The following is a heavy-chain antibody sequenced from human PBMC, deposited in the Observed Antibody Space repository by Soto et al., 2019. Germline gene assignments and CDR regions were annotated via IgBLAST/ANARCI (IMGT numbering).Heavy chain of an antibody. V-gene: IGHV1-69*13. CDR2: IIPIFGTA. Sequence: ASVKVSCKASGGTFSSYAISWVRQAPGQGLEWMGGIIPIFGTANYAQKFQGRVTITADESTSTAYMELSSLRSEDTAVYYCASGRYYDFWSGYYAPYYYYGMDVWGRGTTVTVSS. CDR1: GGTFSSYA. J-gene: IGHJ6*02. D-gene: IGHD3-3*01. CDR3: ASGRYYDFWSGYYAPYYYYGMDV.